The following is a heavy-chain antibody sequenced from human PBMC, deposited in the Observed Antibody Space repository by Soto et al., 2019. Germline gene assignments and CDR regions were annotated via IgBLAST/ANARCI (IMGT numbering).Heavy chain of an antibody. D-gene: IGHD6-13*01. V-gene: IGHV3-23*01. CDR1: GLMFSRSG. CDR2: IGGSGRNT. CDR3: AKDGLSDSPSAIDY. Sequence: PGGSLRLSCAASGLMFSRSGMTWVRQAPGMRLESVAGIGGSGRNTYYADSVKGRFTISRDNSKNTLFLQMNSLRDEDTAIYYCAKDGLSDSPSAIDYWGQGTRVTVSS. J-gene: IGHJ4*02.